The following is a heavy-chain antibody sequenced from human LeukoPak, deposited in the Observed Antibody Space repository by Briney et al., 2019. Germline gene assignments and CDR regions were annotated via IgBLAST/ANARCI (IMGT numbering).Heavy chain of an antibody. CDR2: IYYSGKT. Sequence: SETLSLTCTVSGGSISSYYWSWIRQPPGKGLEWIGYIYYSGKTNYNPSLKSRLTISVDTSKNQFSLKLSSVPAADTAVYYCARESRRDGYKFDYWGQGTLVTVSP. J-gene: IGHJ4*02. CDR3: ARESRRDGYKFDY. V-gene: IGHV4-59*01. CDR1: GGSISSYY. D-gene: IGHD5-24*01.